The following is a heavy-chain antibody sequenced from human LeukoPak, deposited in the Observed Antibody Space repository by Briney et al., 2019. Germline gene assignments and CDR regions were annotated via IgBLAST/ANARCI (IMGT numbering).Heavy chain of an antibody. CDR3: ANQRGGF. CDR2: ISGTAENT. V-gene: IGHV3-23*01. J-gene: IGHJ4*02. D-gene: IGHD3-10*01. CDR1: GFIFSSYP. Sequence: GGSLRLSCAASGFIFSSYPMSWVRQAPGKGLEWVSAISGTAENTYYADSVKGRFSISSDNSRNTVHLQMNSLSPEDTAVYYCANQRGGFWGQGTLVTVSS.